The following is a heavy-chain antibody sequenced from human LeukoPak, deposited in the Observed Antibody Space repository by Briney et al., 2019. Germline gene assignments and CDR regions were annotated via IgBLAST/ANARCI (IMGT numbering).Heavy chain of an antibody. J-gene: IGHJ4*02. D-gene: IGHD2-8*01. CDR1: GGSILTTNW. CDR2: ISLTGLT. CDR3: SRENGAFSPFGY. V-gene: IGHV4-4*02. Sequence: PSETLSLTCAVSGGSILTTNWWSWVRQPPGQGLEWIGEISLTGLTHYNPSLESRVTVSLDKSKNQLSLNLTSVTAADTAVYFCSRENGAFSPFGYWGQGTLVTVLS.